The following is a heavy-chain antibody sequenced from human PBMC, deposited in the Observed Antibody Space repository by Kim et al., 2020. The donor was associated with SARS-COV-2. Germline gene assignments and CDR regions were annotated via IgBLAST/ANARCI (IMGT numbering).Heavy chain of an antibody. V-gene: IGHV3-9*01. CDR1: GFMFGGYA. CDR2: ISWNSGSI. D-gene: IGHD3-10*01. CDR3: AKDMAELAGFGEAADTIYYYYGMDV. J-gene: IGHJ6*02. Sequence: GGSLRLSCAASGFMFGGYAMHWVRQAPGKGLEWVSGISWNSGSIGYADSVKGRFTISRDNAKNSLYLQMNSLRAEDTALYYCAKDMAELAGFGEAADTIYYYYGMDVWGQGTTVTVSS.